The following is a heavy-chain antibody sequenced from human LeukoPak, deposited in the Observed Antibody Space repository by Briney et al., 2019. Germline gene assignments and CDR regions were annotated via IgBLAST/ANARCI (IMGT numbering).Heavy chain of an antibody. J-gene: IGHJ4*02. CDR2: ICGRGGST. D-gene: IGHD6-13*01. V-gene: IGHV3-23*01. CDR1: GFTFSSYA. Sequence: PGGSLRLSCAASGFTFSSYAMSWVRQAPGKGLEWVSAICGRGGSTYYADSVKGRFTISRDNSKNTLYLQMNSLRAEDTAVYYCAKDTGFTRPTSYSSSSYFDYWGQGTLVTVSS. CDR3: AKDTGFTRPTSYSSSSYFDY.